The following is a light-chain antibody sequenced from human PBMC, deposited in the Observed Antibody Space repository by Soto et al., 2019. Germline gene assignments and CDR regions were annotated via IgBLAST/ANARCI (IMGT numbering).Light chain of an antibody. Sequence: EIVMTQSPATLSVSPGERATLSCRASQSVSNNLAWYQQKPGQAPRLLIYHASTGATGIPARFSGSGSGTELTLTISSVQSEDFAVYYCQQYGSSPTFGQGTKVEIK. V-gene: IGKV3-15*01. CDR1: QSVSNN. J-gene: IGKJ1*01. CDR3: QQYGSSPT. CDR2: HAS.